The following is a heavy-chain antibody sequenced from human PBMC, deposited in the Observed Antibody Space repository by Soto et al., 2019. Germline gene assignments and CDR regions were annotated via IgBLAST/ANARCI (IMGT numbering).Heavy chain of an antibody. V-gene: IGHV3-30*18. Sequence: QVQLVESGGGVVQPGRSLKLSCAASGFTFSSYGMHWVRQAPGKGLEWVAVISYDGSNKYYADSVKGRFTISRDNSKNTLYLQMNSLRAEDTAVYYCAKDLLGPGRAYGMDVWGQGTTVTVYS. J-gene: IGHJ6*02. CDR3: AKDLLGPGRAYGMDV. D-gene: IGHD7-27*01. CDR2: ISYDGSNK. CDR1: GFTFSSYG.